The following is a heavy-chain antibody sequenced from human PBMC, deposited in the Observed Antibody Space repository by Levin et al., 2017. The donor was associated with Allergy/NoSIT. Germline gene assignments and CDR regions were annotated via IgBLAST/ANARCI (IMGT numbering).Heavy chain of an antibody. CDR3: AREKGGTRGWYTVDY. CDR2: IRGSGERT. V-gene: IGHV3-23*01. D-gene: IGHD6-19*01. Sequence: GGSLRLSCAASGFTFTSYAITWVRQAPGKGLEWISAIRGSGERTYYADSVEGRFTVSRDNSKDTVYLQMNSLRGEDTAVYFCAREKGGTRGWYTVDYWGQGALVIVSP. J-gene: IGHJ4*02. CDR1: GFTFTSYA.